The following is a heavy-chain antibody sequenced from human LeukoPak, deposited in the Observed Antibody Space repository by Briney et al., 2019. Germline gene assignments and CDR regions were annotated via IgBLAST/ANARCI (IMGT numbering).Heavy chain of an antibody. CDR3: AGLKVGATWFVDYYYYGMDV. V-gene: IGHV4-30-4*01. CDR2: IYYSGST. J-gene: IGHJ6*02. D-gene: IGHD1-26*01. Sequence: PSQTLSLTCTVSGGSISSGDYYWSWIRQPPGKGLEWIGYIYYSGSTYYNPSLKSRVTISVDTSKNQFSLKLSSVTAADTAVYYCAGLKVGATWFVDYYYYGMDVWGQGTTVTVSS. CDR1: GGSISSGDYY.